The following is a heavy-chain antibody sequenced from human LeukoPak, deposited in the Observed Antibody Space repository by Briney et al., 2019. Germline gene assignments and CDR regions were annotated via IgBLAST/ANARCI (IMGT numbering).Heavy chain of an antibody. J-gene: IGHJ4*02. CDR2: INPNSGGT. D-gene: IGHD5-18*01. V-gene: IGHV1-2*02. CDR3: ARPKGAQLWFPDY. Sequence: GASVKVSCKASGYTFTGYYMHWVRQAPGQGLEWMGWINPNSGGTNYAQKFQGRVTMTRDTSISTAYMELSRLRSDDTAVYYCARPKGAQLWFPDYWGQGTLVTVSS. CDR1: GYTFTGYY.